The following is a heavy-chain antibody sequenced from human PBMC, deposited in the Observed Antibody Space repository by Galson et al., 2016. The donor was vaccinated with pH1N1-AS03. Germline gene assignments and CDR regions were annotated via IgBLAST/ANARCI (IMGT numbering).Heavy chain of an antibody. CDR1: GFTFTGST. V-gene: IGHV1-58*01. CDR3: AKGRGWPVWHYGMDV. J-gene: IGHJ6*02. CDR2: IVVGSGNT. Sequence: SVKVSCKASGFTFTGSTVQWVRQARGQRLEWIGWIVVGSGNTNYAQNFQERVSITRDKSTSTAYMSLSSLRSEDTAVYYCAKGRGWPVWHYGMDVWGQGTTVTVSS. D-gene: IGHD6-19*01.